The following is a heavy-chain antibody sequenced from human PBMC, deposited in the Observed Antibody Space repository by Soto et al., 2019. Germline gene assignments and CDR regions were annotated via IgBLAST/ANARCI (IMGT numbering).Heavy chain of an antibody. CDR2: ISYDGRNK. V-gene: IGHV3-30*19. CDR3: ARNGSGNYYHFDY. J-gene: IGHJ4*02. CDR1: GFTFSSHG. D-gene: IGHD3-10*01. Sequence: QVQLVESGGGVVQPGRSLRLSCGASGFTFSSHGMHWVRQAPGKGLEWVAVISYDGRNKYYADSVKGRFTISRDNSKNTLYLQVNSLRADDTAVYYCARNGSGNYYHFDYWGQGSLVTVSS.